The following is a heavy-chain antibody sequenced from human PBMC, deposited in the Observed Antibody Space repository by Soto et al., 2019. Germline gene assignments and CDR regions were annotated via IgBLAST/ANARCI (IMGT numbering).Heavy chain of an antibody. D-gene: IGHD1-1*01. V-gene: IGHV3-23*01. CDR1: GFTFKSYA. J-gene: IGHJ4*02. CDR3: AKELRHHYNLAYFAH. CDR2: ITGSGDST. Sequence: GGSLRLSCAASGFTFKSYAVSWVRQAPGKGLDWVAVITGSGDSTYYADSGKGRFTISRDNSTTTLYLQMNSLRAEDTAVYYCAKELRHHYNLAYFAHWAQGTLVTVSS.